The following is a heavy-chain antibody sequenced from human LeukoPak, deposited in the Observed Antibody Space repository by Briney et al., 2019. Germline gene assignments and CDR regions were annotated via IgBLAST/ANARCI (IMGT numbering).Heavy chain of an antibody. V-gene: IGHV3-30*04. CDR2: ISYDGSNK. CDR1: GFTFSSYA. CDR3: AREGIWLWLTYFDY. Sequence: GGSLRLSCAASGFTFSSYAMHWVRQAPGKGLEWVAVISYDGSNKYYADSVKGRFTISRDNSKNTLYLQMNSLRAEDTAVYYCAREGIWLWLTYFDYWGQGTLVTVSS. D-gene: IGHD5-18*01. J-gene: IGHJ4*02.